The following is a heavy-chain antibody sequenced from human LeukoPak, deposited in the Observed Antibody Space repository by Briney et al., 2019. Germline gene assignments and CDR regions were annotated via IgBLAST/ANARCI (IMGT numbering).Heavy chain of an antibody. CDR2: IIPIFGTA. D-gene: IGHD3-10*01. CDR1: GGTFSSYA. J-gene: IGHJ4*02. CDR3: AKVSGSGSYYKDY. V-gene: IGHV1-69*13. Sequence: ASVKVSCKASGGTFSSYAISWVRQAPGQGLEWMGGIIPIFGTANYAQKFQGRVTITADESTSTAYMELSSLRSEDTAVYYCAKVSGSGSYYKDYWGRGTLVTVSS.